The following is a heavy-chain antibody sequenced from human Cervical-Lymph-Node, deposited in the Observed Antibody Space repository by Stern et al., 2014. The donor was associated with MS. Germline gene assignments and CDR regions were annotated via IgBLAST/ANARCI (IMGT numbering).Heavy chain of an antibody. CDR2: ISTNNGYT. V-gene: IGHV1-18*01. Sequence: VQLVQSGAEVKKPGAAVKVSCKGSGYTFSSYSIRWVRQAPGQRLEWMGWISTNNGYTNYAQKFQGRVTLTTDVFTNTAHIALRSLRSDDTAIYYCTRDRTYRYDIGGSLYFDAWGQGTLVTVSS. J-gene: IGHJ4*02. CDR3: TRDRTYRYDIGGSLYFDA. CDR1: GYTFSSYS. D-gene: IGHD3-22*01.